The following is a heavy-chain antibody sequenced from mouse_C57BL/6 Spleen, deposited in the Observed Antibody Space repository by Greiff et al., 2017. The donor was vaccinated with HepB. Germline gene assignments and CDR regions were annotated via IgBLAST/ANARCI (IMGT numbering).Heavy chain of an antibody. CDR1: GYAFSSSW. D-gene: IGHD1-1*01. Sequence: QVQLQQSGPELVKPGASVKISCKASGYAFSSSWMNWVKQRPGKGLEWIGRIYPGDGDTNYNGKFKGKATLTADKSSSTAYMQLSSLTSEDSAVYYCARDHLLLQEGAMDYWGQGTSVTVSS. V-gene: IGHV1-82*01. CDR3: ARDHLLLQEGAMDY. CDR2: IYPGDGDT. J-gene: IGHJ4*01.